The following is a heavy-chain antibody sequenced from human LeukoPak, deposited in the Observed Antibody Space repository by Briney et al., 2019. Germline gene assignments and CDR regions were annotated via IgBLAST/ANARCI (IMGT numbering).Heavy chain of an antibody. CDR2: VYYSGST. CDR3: ARAPIAAAGTSFDP. V-gene: IGHV4-59*01. J-gene: IGHJ5*02. CDR1: GGSISSFY. Sequence: PSETLSLTCTVSGGSISSFYWTWIRQPPGKGLECIGYVYYSGSTNYSPSLKSRVTISLDTSKNQFSLKLNSVTAADTAVYYCARAPIAAAGTSFDPWGQGTLVTVSS. D-gene: IGHD6-13*01.